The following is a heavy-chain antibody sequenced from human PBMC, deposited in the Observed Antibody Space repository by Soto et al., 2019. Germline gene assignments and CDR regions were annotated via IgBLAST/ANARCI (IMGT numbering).Heavy chain of an antibody. V-gene: IGHV3-23*01. CDR1: GFTFSSYA. CDR2: ISGSGGST. Sequence: GGSLRLSCAASGFTFSSYAMSWVRQAPGKGLEWVSAISGSGGSTYYADSVKGRFTISRDNSKNTLYLQMNSLRAEDTAVYYCAKKDSDFWSGYKHFDYWGQGTLVTVSS. D-gene: IGHD3-3*01. J-gene: IGHJ4*02. CDR3: AKKDSDFWSGYKHFDY.